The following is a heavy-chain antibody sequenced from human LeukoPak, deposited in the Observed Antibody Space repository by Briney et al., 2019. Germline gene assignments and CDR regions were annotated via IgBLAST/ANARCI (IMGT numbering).Heavy chain of an antibody. V-gene: IGHV3-23*01. Sequence: GGSLRLSCAASGFTLSTYAMHWVRKAPGKGLEWVAYISGTGFTTYYADSVKGRFTISSDSSKNTLFLQMNSLRAEDTAIYYCAKDGYNWSAFDDWGQGTLVTVSS. CDR1: GFTLSTYA. CDR2: ISGTGFTT. CDR3: AKDGYNWSAFDD. D-gene: IGHD1-20*01. J-gene: IGHJ4*02.